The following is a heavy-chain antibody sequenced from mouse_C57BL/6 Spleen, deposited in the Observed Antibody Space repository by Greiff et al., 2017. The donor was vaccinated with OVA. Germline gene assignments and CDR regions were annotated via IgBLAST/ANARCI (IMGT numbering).Heavy chain of an antibody. J-gene: IGHJ1*03. V-gene: IGHV1-50*01. CDR2: IDPSDSYT. CDR1: GYTFTSYW. CDR3: ARGTTVVGSYWYFDV. Sequence: QVQLQQPGAELVKPGASVKLSCKASGYTFTSYWMQWVKQRPGQGLEWIGEIDPSDSYTNYNQKFKGKATLTVDPSSSTAYLQLSILTSEDSAVYYCARGTTVVGSYWYFDVWGTGTTVTVSS. D-gene: IGHD1-1*01.